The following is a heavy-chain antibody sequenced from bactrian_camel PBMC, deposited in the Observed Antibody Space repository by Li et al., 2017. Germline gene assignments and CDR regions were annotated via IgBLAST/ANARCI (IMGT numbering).Heavy chain of an antibody. CDR2: IDNGDGT. Sequence: VQLVESGGGSVRPGGSLRLSCAASTSSFLPSCMGWVRQGPGKERELVATIDNGDGTTYADSVKDRFTVSKDNSKNILYLQMNDLEPEDTAVYYCVTERCWGGVSKPHTRGTQVTVS. J-gene: IGHJ4*01. D-gene: IGHD5*01. CDR1: TSSFLPSC. V-gene: IGHV3S53*01.